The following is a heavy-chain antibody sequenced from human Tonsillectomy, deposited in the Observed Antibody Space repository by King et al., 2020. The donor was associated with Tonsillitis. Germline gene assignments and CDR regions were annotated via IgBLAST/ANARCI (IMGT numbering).Heavy chain of an antibody. CDR3: AREDRPYSSGWSGPSYYGMDV. V-gene: IGHV1-69*01. J-gene: IGHJ6*02. CDR1: GGTFSSYA. CDR2: IIPIFGTA. Sequence: VQLVESGAEVKKPGSSVKVSCKASGGTFSSYAISWVRQAPGQGLEWMGGIIPIFGTANYAQKFQGRVTITADESTSTAYMELSSLRSEDTAVYYCAREDRPYSSGWSGPSYYGMDVWGQGTTVTVSS. D-gene: IGHD6-19*01.